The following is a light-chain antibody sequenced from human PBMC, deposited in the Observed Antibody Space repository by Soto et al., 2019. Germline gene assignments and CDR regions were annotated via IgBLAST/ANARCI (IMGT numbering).Light chain of an antibody. CDR1: SSNIGNNY. Sequence: QSVLTQPPLVSAAPGQKVTISCSGSSSNIGNNYVSWYQHLPGTAPKVLIYDNNKRPSGIPDRFSGSKSGTSATLGITGLQTGDEADYYCATWDSSLSAGFFGGGTKLTVL. CDR2: DNN. V-gene: IGLV1-51*01. CDR3: ATWDSSLSAGF. J-gene: IGLJ2*01.